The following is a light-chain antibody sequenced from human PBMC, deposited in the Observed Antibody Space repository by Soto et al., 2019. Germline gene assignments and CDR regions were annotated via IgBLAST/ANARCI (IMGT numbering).Light chain of an antibody. V-gene: IGKV3-15*01. Sequence: EVVMTQSPATLSVSPGERVTLSCRASQSINAHLAWYQQKPGQAPRLLIHGASTRATGIPGRFSGRGFGTEFLLTISSLQAEDFAVYYCQQYNTWLWTFGQGTKVEIQ. J-gene: IGKJ1*01. CDR3: QQYNTWLWT. CDR2: GAS. CDR1: QSINAH.